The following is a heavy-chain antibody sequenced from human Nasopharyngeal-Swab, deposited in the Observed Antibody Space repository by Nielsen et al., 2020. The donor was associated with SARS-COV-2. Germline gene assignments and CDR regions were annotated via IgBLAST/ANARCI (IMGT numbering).Heavy chain of an antibody. CDR1: GGTFSSYA. CDR2: IIPILGIA. J-gene: IGHJ6*02. V-gene: IGHV1-69*04. D-gene: IGHD3-16*01. Sequence: SLKVSYKASGGTFSSYAISWVRQAPGQGLEWMGRIIPILGIANYAQKFQGRVTITADKSTSTAYMELSSLRSEDTAVYYCASMTQASYYYYGMDVWGQGTTVTVSS. CDR3: ASMTQASYYYYGMDV.